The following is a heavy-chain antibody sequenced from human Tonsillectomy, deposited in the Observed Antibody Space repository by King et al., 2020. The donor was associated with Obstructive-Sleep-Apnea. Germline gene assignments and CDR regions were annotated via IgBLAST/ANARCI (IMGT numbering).Heavy chain of an antibody. CDR1: GFTFSSYA. V-gene: IGHV3-30-3*01. CDR2: ISYDGSNK. D-gene: IGHD3-10*01. Sequence: VQLVESGGGVVQPGRSLRLSCAASGFTFSSYAMHWVRQAPGKGLEWVAVISYDGSNKYYADSVKGRFTISRDNSKNTLYLQMNSLRAEDTAVYCCAREGHYGSGSYYKRPHYFDYWGQGTLVTVCS. J-gene: IGHJ4*02. CDR3: AREGHYGSGSYYKRPHYFDY.